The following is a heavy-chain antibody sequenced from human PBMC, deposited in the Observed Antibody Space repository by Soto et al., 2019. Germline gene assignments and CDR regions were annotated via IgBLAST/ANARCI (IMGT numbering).Heavy chain of an antibody. Sequence: GGSLRLSCEVSGFNFGQHAMEWVRQAPGKGLEWVSGISANGGDRAYADSVRGRFTISRDNAKNSLYLQMNSLRAEDTAVYYCARDFNLVTEIPIFDYWGQGTLVTVSS. CDR2: ISANGGDR. J-gene: IGHJ4*02. V-gene: IGHV3-9*01. D-gene: IGHD2-21*02. CDR1: GFNFGQHA. CDR3: ARDFNLVTEIPIFDY.